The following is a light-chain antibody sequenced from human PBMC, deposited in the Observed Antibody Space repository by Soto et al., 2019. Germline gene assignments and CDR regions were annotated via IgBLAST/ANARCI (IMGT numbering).Light chain of an antibody. CDR1: QSVSSN. Sequence: VLTQSPATLSVSPGERATLSCRASQSVSSNLAWYQQKPGQAPRLLIYGASTRATGTPARFSGSGSGTEFTLTISSLQSEDFAVYYCQQYNNWPLTLTFGGGTKGDI. V-gene: IGKV3-15*01. CDR3: QQYNNWPLTLT. J-gene: IGKJ4*01. CDR2: GAS.